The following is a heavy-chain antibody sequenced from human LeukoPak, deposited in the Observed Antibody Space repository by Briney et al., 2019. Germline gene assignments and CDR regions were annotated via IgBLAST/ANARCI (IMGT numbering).Heavy chain of an antibody. V-gene: IGHV3-7*01. CDR1: GFTFSSYW. CDR2: IKQDGSEK. D-gene: IGHD2-2*01. CDR3: ARVQRKYQLPRLNDYDYMDV. J-gene: IGHJ6*03. Sequence: QSGGSLLLSCAASGFTFSSYWMNWVRRAPGKGLEWVANIKQDGSEKYYVDSVKGRFTISRDNAKNSLYLQMNSLRAEDTAVYYCARVQRKYQLPRLNDYDYMDVWGKGTTVTISS.